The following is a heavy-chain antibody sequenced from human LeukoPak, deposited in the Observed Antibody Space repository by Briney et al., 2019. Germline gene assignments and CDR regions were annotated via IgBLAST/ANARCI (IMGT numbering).Heavy chain of an antibody. J-gene: IGHJ4*02. CDR3: ARSRTLSGSYPRAIGY. Sequence: ASVKVSCKASGGTFSSYAISWVRQAPGQGLEWMGWINPNSGGTNYAQKFQGRVTMTRDTSISTAYMELSRLRSDDTAVYYCARSRTLSGSYPRAIGYWGQGTLVTVSS. V-gene: IGHV1-2*02. D-gene: IGHD1-26*01. CDR1: GGTFSSYA. CDR2: INPNSGGT.